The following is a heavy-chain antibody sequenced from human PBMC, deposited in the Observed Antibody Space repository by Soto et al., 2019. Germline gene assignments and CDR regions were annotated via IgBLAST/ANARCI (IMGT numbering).Heavy chain of an antibody. CDR3: VHRRVDYTNYEWFDP. J-gene: IGHJ5*02. V-gene: IGHV2-5*02. D-gene: IGHD4-4*01. Sequence: GPTLVNPTQTLTLTCTFSGFSLSSDGVGVGWIRQPPGKALEWLALIYWDDYKRYSPSLKNRLNITRDTSKNQVVLTLTNMDPVDTATYYCVHRRVDYTNYEWFDPWSKGTLVTVSS. CDR1: GFSLSSDGVG. CDR2: IYWDDYK.